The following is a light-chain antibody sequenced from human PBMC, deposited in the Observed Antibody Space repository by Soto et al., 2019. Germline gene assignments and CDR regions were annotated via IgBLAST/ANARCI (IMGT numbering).Light chain of an antibody. Sequence: EIVLTQSPGTLSLSRGERATLSCRASQSVSNNYLALYQQKPGQAPRLLIYDASTRATGIPARFSGSGSGTEFTLTISSLQSEDFAVYSCQQYNNWPPITFGQGTRLEIK. V-gene: IGKV3-15*01. CDR1: QSVSNN. CDR2: DAS. CDR3: QQYNNWPPIT. J-gene: IGKJ5*01.